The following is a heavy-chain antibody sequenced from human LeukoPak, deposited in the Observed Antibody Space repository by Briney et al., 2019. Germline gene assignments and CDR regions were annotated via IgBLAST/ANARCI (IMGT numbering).Heavy chain of an antibody. Sequence: ASVTVSCKASGYTFTSHGISWVRQAPGQGLEWMGWIRPYDDKTNYAQKLQGRVTMTTDTSTSTAYMELRSLRSDDTAVYFCARGPYDFWSGSPPSFDPWGEGTLVTVSS. J-gene: IGHJ5*02. V-gene: IGHV1-18*01. CDR1: GYTFTSHG. D-gene: IGHD3-3*01. CDR2: IRPYDDKT. CDR3: ARGPYDFWSGSPPSFDP.